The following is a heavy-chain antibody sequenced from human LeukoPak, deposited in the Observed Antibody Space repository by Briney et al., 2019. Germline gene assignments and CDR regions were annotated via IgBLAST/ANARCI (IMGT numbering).Heavy chain of an antibody. J-gene: IGHJ3*02. CDR1: GGSISSYY. CDR3: ASWYDFWSGDYAFDI. V-gene: IGHV4-59*08. CDR2: IDYSGST. D-gene: IGHD3-3*01. Sequence: SETLSLTCTVSGGSISSYYWSWIRQPPGKGLEWIGYIDYSGSTNYNPSLKSRVTISVDTSKNQFSLKLSSVTAADTAVYYCASWYDFWSGDYAFDIWGQGTMVSVSS.